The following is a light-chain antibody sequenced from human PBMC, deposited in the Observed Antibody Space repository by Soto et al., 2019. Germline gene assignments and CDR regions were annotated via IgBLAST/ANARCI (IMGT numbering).Light chain of an antibody. CDR1: QNLASKY. CDR3: QQYGST. Sequence: EDALTQSPGTLSLSPGERATLFCRAGQNLASKYLAWYQQKAGQAPRLLIYGASSRATGIPDRFSGSGSGTDFTLTISRLEPEDFAVYYCQQYGSTFGQGTRLEIK. V-gene: IGKV3-20*01. CDR2: GAS. J-gene: IGKJ5*01.